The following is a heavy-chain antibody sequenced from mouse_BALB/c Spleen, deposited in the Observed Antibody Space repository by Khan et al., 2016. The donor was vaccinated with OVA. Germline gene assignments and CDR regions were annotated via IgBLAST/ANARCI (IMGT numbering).Heavy chain of an antibody. J-gene: IGHJ4*01. CDR2: ICSDGSS. D-gene: IGHD2-10*01. CDR1: GFSLPNYV. CDR3: ARQPYYHYNIMDY. Sequence: QVQLKESGPGLVAPSQSLSITCTISGFSLPNYVVHWVRQPPGKGLEWLVVICSDGSSTYNSALKSRLTMSKDNAESQVFLKMNSLQTDDTAMYFCARQPYYHYNIMDYWGQGTSVTVSS. V-gene: IGHV2-6-1*01.